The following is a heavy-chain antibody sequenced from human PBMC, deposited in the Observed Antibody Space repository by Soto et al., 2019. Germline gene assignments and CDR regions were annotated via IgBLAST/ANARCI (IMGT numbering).Heavy chain of an antibody. CDR2: IHTGGKT. J-gene: IGHJ4*02. Sequence: ELQLVESGGGLIQPGGSLRLSCAASGFTVTRNYMTWVRLAPGKGLECVSTIHTGGKTFYTDSVKGRFTVSRDASKNTVDLQMNTLSVEDTAVYHCATGGSKRVRGAIVEVFHLEFWGRGTVVTVSS. D-gene: IGHD3-10*01. CDR3: ATGGSKRVRGAIVEVFHLEF. CDR1: GFTVTRNY. V-gene: IGHV3-53*02.